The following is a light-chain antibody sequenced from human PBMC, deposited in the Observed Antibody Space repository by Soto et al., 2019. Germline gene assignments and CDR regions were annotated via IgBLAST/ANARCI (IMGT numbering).Light chain of an antibody. J-gene: IGKJ2*01. CDR3: QQYKSDSYT. V-gene: IGKV1-5*01. CDR2: DAS. Sequence: DIQMTQSPSILSASVGDRVAITCWASESISNWLAWYQQKPGKAPKVLIYDASRLESGVPERFSGSGSGTEFSRTISSLQADDNATYYCQQYKSDSYTFGQGTNLEI. CDR1: ESISNW.